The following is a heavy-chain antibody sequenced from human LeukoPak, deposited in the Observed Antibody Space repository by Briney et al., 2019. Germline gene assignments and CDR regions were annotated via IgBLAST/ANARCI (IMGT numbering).Heavy chain of an antibody. D-gene: IGHD6-19*01. J-gene: IGHJ4*02. V-gene: IGHV3-48*04. CDR1: GFTFSSYS. CDR2: ISGGSSTK. CDR3: ARVTGWSFDY. Sequence: GGSLRLSCAASGFTFSSYSMNWVRQAPGKGLEWVSYISGGSSTKYYADSVKGRFTISRDNAKNSLYLQMNSLRAEDTAVYYCARVTGWSFDYWGQGTLVTVSS.